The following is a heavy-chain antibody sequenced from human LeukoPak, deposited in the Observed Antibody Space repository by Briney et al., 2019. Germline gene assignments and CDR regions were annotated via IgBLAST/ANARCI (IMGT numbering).Heavy chain of an antibody. J-gene: IGHJ4*02. V-gene: IGHV3-7*01. D-gene: IGHD6-13*01. Sequence: GGSLRLSCAASGFSFSTYWMSWVRQTPEKGLEFVANINKDASVRNYMDSLKGRCTISRDNAKKSVYLEINSLRADDTAVYYCARDPGSSSFDLWGQGALVTVSS. CDR2: INKDASVR. CDR3: ARDPGSSSFDL. CDR1: GFSFSTYW.